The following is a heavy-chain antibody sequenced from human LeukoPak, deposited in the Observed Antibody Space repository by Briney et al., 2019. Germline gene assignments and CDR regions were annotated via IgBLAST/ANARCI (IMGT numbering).Heavy chain of an antibody. CDR2: ISYDGSNK. J-gene: IGHJ4*02. CDR1: GFTFSSYA. CDR3: ARHEPGYYYGSGSQRTARGGVDY. Sequence: GGSLRLSCAASGFTFSSYAMHWVRQAPGKGLEWVAVISYDGSNKYYADSVKGRFTISRDNSKNTLYLQMNSLRAEDTAVYYCARHEPGYYYGSGSQRTARGGVDYWGQGTLVTVSS. V-gene: IGHV3-30*04. D-gene: IGHD3-10*01.